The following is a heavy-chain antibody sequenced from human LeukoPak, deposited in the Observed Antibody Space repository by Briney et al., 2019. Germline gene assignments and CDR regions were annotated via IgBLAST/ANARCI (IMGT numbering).Heavy chain of an antibody. CDR2: IIPILGIA. V-gene: IGHV1-69*04. CDR3: ASTRAHYYDSSGHFDY. Sequence: SVKVSCKASGGTLSSYAISWVRQAPGQGLEWMGRIIPILGIANYAQKFQGRVTITADKSTSTAYMELSSLRSEDTAVYYCASTRAHYYDSSGHFDYWGQGTLVTVSS. D-gene: IGHD3-22*01. CDR1: GGTLSSYA. J-gene: IGHJ4*02.